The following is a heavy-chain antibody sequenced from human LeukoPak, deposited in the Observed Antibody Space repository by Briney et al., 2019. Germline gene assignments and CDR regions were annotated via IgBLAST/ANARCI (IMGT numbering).Heavy chain of an antibody. CDR1: EFIFRSYR. CDR2: INQDGTEK. J-gene: IGHJ4*02. V-gene: IGHV3-7*01. CDR3: AKVAKYYYGPETYYFFEQ. D-gene: IGHD3-10*01. Sequence: GGSLRLSCAASEFIFRSYRMSWVRQAPGKGLEWVANINQDGTEKYYVDSVKGRFTISRDYAKNSLYLQMNSLRVEETAVYYCAKVAKYYYGPETYYFFEQWGQGTPVTASS.